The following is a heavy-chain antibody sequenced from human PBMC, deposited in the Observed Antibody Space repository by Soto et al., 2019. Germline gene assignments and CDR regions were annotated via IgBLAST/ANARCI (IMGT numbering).Heavy chain of an antibody. J-gene: IGHJ4*02. CDR1: GYTFTSYY. CDR2: INPSGGST. Sequence: ASVKVSCKASGYTFTSYYMHWVRQAPGQGLEWMGIINPSGGSTSYAQKFQGRVTMTRDTSTSTVYMELSSLRSEDTAVYYCARNYYDSSAMGDYFDYWGQGXLVTVYS. D-gene: IGHD3-22*01. CDR3: ARNYYDSSAMGDYFDY. V-gene: IGHV1-46*01.